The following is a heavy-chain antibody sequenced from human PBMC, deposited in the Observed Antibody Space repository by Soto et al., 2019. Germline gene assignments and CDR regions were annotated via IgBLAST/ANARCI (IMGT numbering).Heavy chain of an antibody. J-gene: IGHJ4*02. CDR3: ARAAVGDCFDY. Sequence: PGGSLTLSCAASGFTFSSYWISWVRQAPGKGLEWVANIKQDGSEKYYVDSVKGRFTISRDNAKNSLYLQMNSLRAEDTAVYYCARAAVGDCFDYWGQGTLVTVSS. CDR2: IKQDGSEK. CDR1: GFTFSSYW. D-gene: IGHD2-15*01. V-gene: IGHV3-7*01.